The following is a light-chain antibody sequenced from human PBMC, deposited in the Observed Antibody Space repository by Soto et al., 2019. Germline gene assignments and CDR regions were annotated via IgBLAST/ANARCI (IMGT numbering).Light chain of an antibody. CDR3: AAWDDSLSGYV. CDR1: SSNIGGNA. CDR2: SNN. J-gene: IGLJ1*01. Sequence: QSVLTQPPSASGTPGQRVTISCSGSSSNIGGNAVNWYQQLPGTTPKLLIYSNNQRPSGVPDRFSGSNSGTSASLAISGLQAEDEADYYCAAWDDSLSGYVFGAGTKVTVL. V-gene: IGLV1-44*01.